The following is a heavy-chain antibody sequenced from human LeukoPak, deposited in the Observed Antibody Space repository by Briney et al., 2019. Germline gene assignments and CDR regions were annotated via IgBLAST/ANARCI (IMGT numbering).Heavy chain of an antibody. CDR2: IYYSGST. Sequence: SETLSLTCTVSGGSISSSSYYWGWIRQPPGKGLEWIGSIYYSGSTYYNPSLKSRVTISVDTSKNQFSLKLSSVTAADTAVYYCARDSISVTIFGVVIRLNWFDPWGQGTLVTVSS. J-gene: IGHJ5*02. D-gene: IGHD3-3*01. CDR3: ARDSISVTIFGVVIRLNWFDP. CDR1: GGSISSSSYY. V-gene: IGHV4-39*07.